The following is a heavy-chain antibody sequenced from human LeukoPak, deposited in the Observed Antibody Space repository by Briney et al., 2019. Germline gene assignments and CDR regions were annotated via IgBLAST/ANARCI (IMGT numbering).Heavy chain of an antibody. CDR1: GYTFTSYY. Sequence: ASVKVSCKASGYTFTSYYMHWVRQAPGQGLEWMGIINPSGGSTSYAQKFQGRVTMTRDTSTSTVYMELSSLRSEDTAVYYCARGRFRIIGTTGAFDIWGQGTMVTVSS. J-gene: IGHJ3*02. D-gene: IGHD1-7*01. V-gene: IGHV1-46*01. CDR3: ARGRFRIIGTTGAFDI. CDR2: INPSGGST.